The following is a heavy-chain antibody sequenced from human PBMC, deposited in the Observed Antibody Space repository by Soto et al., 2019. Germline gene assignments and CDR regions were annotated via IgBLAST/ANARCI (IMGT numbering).Heavy chain of an antibody. Sequence: QVQLVQSGAEVKKPGSSVKVSCKASGGTFSSYTISWVRQAPGQGLEWMGRIIPILGIANYAQKFQGRVTITADKSTSTAYMELSSLRSEDTAVYYCARDSTLAAEGYYYYMDVWGKGTTVTVSS. CDR3: ARDSTLAAEGYYYYMDV. J-gene: IGHJ6*03. V-gene: IGHV1-69*08. CDR2: IIPILGIA. D-gene: IGHD6-13*01. CDR1: GGTFSSYT.